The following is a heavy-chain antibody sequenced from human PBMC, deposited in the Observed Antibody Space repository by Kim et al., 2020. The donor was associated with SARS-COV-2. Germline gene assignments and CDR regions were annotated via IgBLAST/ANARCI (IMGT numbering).Heavy chain of an antibody. CDR3: ARGGGDFWSGYYHIFDY. CDR2: IYYSGST. CDR1: GGSISSYY. V-gene: IGHV4-59*01. J-gene: IGHJ4*02. Sequence: SETLSLTCTVSGGSISSYYWSWIRQPPGKGLEWIGYIYYSGSTNYNPSLKSRVTISVDTSKNQFSLKLSSVTAADTAVYYCARGGGDFWSGYYHIFDYWGQGTLVTVSS. D-gene: IGHD3-3*01.